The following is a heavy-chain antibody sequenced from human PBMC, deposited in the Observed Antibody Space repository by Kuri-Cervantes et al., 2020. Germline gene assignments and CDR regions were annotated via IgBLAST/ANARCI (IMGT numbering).Heavy chain of an antibody. D-gene: IGHD2-15*01. CDR2: IIPIFGTA. J-gene: IGHJ5*02. CDR1: GGTFSSYA. V-gene: IGHV1-69*13. Sequence: SVKVSCKASGGTFSSYAISWVRQAPGQGLEWMGGIIPIFGTANYAQKFQGRVTITADESTSTAYMELSSLRSEDTAVYYCARGGVAVAATQPQPFDPWGQGTLVTVSS. CDR3: ARGGVAVAATQPQPFDP.